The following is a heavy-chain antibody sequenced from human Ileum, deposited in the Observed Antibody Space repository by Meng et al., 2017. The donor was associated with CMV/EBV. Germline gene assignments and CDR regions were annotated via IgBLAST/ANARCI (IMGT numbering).Heavy chain of an antibody. CDR1: GFIVITNY. J-gene: IGHJ4*02. Sequence: GESLKISCAASGFIVITNYMSWVRQAPGKGLEWVSFISDSSAYIYYPDSVKGRFTISRDNAKNSLYLQINSLRAEDTAVYYCARDPDRDHYGSGRCFDYWGQGTLVTVSS. CDR2: ISDSSAYI. CDR3: ARDPDRDHYGSGRCFDY. D-gene: IGHD3-10*01. V-gene: IGHV3-21*01.